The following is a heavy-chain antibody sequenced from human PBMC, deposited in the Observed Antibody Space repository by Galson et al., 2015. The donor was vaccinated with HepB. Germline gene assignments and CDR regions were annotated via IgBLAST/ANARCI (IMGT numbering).Heavy chain of an antibody. V-gene: IGHV3-64D*06. J-gene: IGHJ6*04. CDR1: GFTFSNYA. Sequence: SLRLSCAASGFTFSNYALHWVRQAPGKNLEYVSAISDNGGSTYYADSVKGRFTISRDNSQNTLYLQMSSLRPEDTAVYYCVKDPNSIVVPSSLDVWGKGTTVTVSS. CDR3: VKDPNSIVVPSSLDV. CDR2: ISDNGGST. D-gene: IGHD2-21*01.